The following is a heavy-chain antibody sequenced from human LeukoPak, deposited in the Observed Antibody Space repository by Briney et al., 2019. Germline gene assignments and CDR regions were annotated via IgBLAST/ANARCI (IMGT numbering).Heavy chain of an antibody. Sequence: SETLSLTCTVSGGSISSSSYYWGWIRQPPGKGLEWTGSIYYSGSTYYNPSLKSRVTISVDTSKNQFSLKLSSVTAADTAVYYCATRLRVDYWGQGTLVTVSS. D-gene: IGHD4-17*01. J-gene: IGHJ4*02. CDR2: IYYSGST. CDR1: GGSISSSSYY. CDR3: ATRLRVDY. V-gene: IGHV4-39*01.